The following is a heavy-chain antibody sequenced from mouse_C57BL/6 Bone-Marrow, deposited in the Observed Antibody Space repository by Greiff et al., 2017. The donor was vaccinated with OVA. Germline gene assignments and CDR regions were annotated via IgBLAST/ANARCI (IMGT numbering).Heavy chain of an antibody. V-gene: IGHV1-55*01. CDR3: ARSGYSNYNPLAY. Sequence: QVQLQQPGAELVKPGASVKMSCKASGYTFTSYWITWVKQRPGQGLEWIGDIYPGSGSTNYNEKFKSKATLTVDTSSSTAYMQLSSLTSEDSAVYFCARSGYSNYNPLAYWGQGTLVTVSA. CDR1: GYTFTSYW. J-gene: IGHJ3*01. CDR2: IYPGSGST. D-gene: IGHD2-5*01.